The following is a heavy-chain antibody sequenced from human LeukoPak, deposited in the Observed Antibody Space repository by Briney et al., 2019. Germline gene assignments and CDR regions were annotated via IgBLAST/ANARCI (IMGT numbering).Heavy chain of an antibody. CDR3: ARKGSGTYAFDC. CDR2: INHSGST. CDR1: GGSFSGYY. J-gene: IGHJ4*02. V-gene: IGHV4-34*01. D-gene: IGHD1-26*01. Sequence: SETLSLTCAVYGGSFSGYYWSWIRQPPGKGLEWIGEINHSGSTNYNPSLKSRVTISVDTPKNQFSLKLSSVTAADTAVYYCARKGSGTYAFDCWGQGTLVTVSS.